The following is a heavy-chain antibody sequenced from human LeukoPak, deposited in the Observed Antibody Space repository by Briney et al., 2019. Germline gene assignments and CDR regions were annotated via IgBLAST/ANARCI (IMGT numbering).Heavy chain of an antibody. D-gene: IGHD1-26*01. J-gene: IGHJ4*02. CDR3: ARSCSGTYYYFDY. V-gene: IGHV4-59*01. CDR2: IYYSGST. CDR1: GGSISSYY. Sequence: SEILSLTCTVSGGSISSYYWSWIRQPPGKGLEWIGYIYYSGSTNYNPSLKSRVTKSVDTSKNQFSLKLSSVTAADTAVYFCARSCSGTYYYFDYWGQGILVTVSS.